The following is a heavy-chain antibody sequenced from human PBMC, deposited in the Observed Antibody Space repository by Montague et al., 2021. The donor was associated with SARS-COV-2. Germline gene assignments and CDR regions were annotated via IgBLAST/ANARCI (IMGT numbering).Heavy chain of an antibody. J-gene: IGHJ4*02. V-gene: IGHV2-5*02. CDR1: GFSLSTSGAA. CDR3: SHRGGSSRTKPYFDY. CDR2: IYWDDDK. Sequence: PALGKPTQTLTLTCTFSGFSLSTSGAAVGWIRQPPGKALEWLALIYWDDDKRYSPYLKSRLIITTDTSKNQVVLTMTNMDPVDTATYYCSHRGGSSRTKPYFDYWGQGTLVTVSS. D-gene: IGHD6-13*01.